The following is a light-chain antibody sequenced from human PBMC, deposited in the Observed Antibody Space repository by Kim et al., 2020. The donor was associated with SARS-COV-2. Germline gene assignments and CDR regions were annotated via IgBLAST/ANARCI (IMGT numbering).Light chain of an antibody. V-gene: IGKV3-20*01. Sequence: EFVLTQSPGTLSLSPGERATLSCRASQSFCGNYLAWYQQKPGQPPRFVIYGAFNRATGIPDRFSGSGSGTDFTLTITRLEPEDFAMYYCQQYARSPDTFGQGTRLEIK. J-gene: IGKJ5*01. CDR2: GAF. CDR1: QSFCGNY. CDR3: QQYARSPDT.